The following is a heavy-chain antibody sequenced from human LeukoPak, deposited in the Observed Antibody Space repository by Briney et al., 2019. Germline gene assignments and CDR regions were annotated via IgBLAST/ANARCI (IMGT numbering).Heavy chain of an antibody. D-gene: IGHD1-26*01. CDR2: IIPIFGTA. CDR1: GGTFSSYA. Sequence: SVKVSCKASGGTFSSYAISWVRQAPGQGLEWMGGIIPIFGTANYARKFQGRVTITADESTSTAYMELSSLRSEDTAVYYCAREVVGATGDYYYYYMDVWGKGTTVTISS. J-gene: IGHJ6*03. CDR3: AREVVGATGDYYYYYMDV. V-gene: IGHV1-69*13.